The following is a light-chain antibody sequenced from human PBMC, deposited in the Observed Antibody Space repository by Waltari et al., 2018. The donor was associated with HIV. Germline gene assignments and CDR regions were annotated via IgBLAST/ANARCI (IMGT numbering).Light chain of an antibody. V-gene: IGLV1-47*01. CDR3: AAWDDSLSGVV. Sequence: QSVLTQPPSASGTPGQRVTISCSGSSSNIGSYYVYWYQQLPGTAPKLLIYRNNQWPSGVPDRFSGSKSGTSASLAISGLRSEDEADYYCAAWDDSLSGVVFGGGTKLTVL. CDR1: SSNIGSYY. J-gene: IGLJ2*01. CDR2: RNN.